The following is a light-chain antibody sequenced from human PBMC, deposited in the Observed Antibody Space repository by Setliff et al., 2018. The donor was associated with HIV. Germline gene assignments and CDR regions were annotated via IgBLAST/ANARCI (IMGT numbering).Light chain of an antibody. CDR3: SSYAGSNNFDVV. Sequence: QSALAQPASVSGSPGQSITISCSGTSSDVGGYNYVSWYQQHPGKAPKLMIYDVSKRPSGVSTRFSGSKSGNTASLTVSGLQAEDEADYYCSSYAGSNNFDVVFGGGTKVTVL. J-gene: IGLJ2*01. V-gene: IGLV2-14*01. CDR1: SSDVGGYNY. CDR2: DVS.